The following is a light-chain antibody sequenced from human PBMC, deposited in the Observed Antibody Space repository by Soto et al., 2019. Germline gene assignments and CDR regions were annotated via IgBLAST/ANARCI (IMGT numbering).Light chain of an antibody. CDR3: QQRSN. CDR1: QSVSSY. Sequence: EIVLTQSPDTLSLSPGERATLSCRASQSVSSYLAWYQQKPGQAPRLLIYDASNRATGIPARFSGSGSGTDFTLTISSLEPEDFAVYYCQQRSNFGQGKRLEIK. V-gene: IGKV3-11*01. CDR2: DAS. J-gene: IGKJ5*01.